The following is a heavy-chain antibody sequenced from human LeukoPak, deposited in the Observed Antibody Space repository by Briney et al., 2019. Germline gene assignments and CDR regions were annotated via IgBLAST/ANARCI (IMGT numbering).Heavy chain of an antibody. J-gene: IGHJ4*02. Sequence: GGSLRLSCAASGFTFSSYSMNWVRQAPGKGLEWVSSISTSSSYIYYTDSVKGRFTISRDNAKNSLYLKMNSLRAEDTAVYYCARDSDIVTGSKSHFDYWRQGTLVTVSS. D-gene: IGHD3-9*01. CDR1: GFTFSSYS. V-gene: IGHV3-21*01. CDR2: ISTSSSYI. CDR3: ARDSDIVTGSKSHFDY.